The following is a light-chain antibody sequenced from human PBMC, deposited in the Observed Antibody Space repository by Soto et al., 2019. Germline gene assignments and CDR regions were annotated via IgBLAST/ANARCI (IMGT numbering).Light chain of an antibody. CDR2: GAS. CDR1: QSISSNY. V-gene: IGKV3-20*01. J-gene: IGKJ1*01. CDR3: QQYGSWT. Sequence: EIVLTQSPGTLSVSPGERATLSCRASQSISSNYLAWYQQKPGQAPSLPIYGASSRATAIPDRFSASGSGTDFSLTIRSVEPADSAIYYCQQYGSWTFGQGTEEEIK.